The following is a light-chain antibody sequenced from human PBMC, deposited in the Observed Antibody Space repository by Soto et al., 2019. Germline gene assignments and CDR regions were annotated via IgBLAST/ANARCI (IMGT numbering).Light chain of an antibody. CDR3: LQDYNYPRT. CDR1: QGIRND. V-gene: IGKV1-6*01. CDR2: AAS. Sequence: ALPMNPSPSSPSAPLRDTVTHPFPASQGIRNDLGWYQQKPGKAPNLLIYAASSLQSGVPSRFSGSGSGTDFTLTISSLQPEDFATYYCLQDYNYPRTFGQGTKVDIK. J-gene: IGKJ1*01.